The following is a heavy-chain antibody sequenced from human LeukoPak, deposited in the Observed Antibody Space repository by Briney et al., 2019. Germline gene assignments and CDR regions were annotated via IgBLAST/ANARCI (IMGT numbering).Heavy chain of an antibody. CDR1: GFTFSSYS. Sequence: GGSLRLSCAASGFTFSSYSMNWVRQAPGKGLEWVSYISSSSSTIYYADSVKGRFTISRDNAKNSLYLQMNSLRAEDTAVYYCARDRTQDIVVVATPDYWGQGTLVTVSS. J-gene: IGHJ4*02. CDR3: ARDRTQDIVVVATPDY. D-gene: IGHD2-15*01. V-gene: IGHV3-48*04. CDR2: ISSSSSTI.